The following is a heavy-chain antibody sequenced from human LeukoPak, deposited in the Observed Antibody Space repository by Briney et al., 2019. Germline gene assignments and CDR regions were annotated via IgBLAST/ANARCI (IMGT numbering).Heavy chain of an antibody. CDR3: ARGGDRYYYDSSGPAIGFDP. CDR1: GFTFSDYY. CDR2: ISSSGSTI. D-gene: IGHD3-22*01. Sequence: KSGGSLRLSCAASGFTFSDYYMSWIRQVPGKGLEWVSYISSSGSTIYYADSVKGRFTISRDNAKNSLYLQMNSLRAEDTAVYYCARGGDRYYYDSSGPAIGFDPWGQGTLVTVSS. J-gene: IGHJ5*02. V-gene: IGHV3-11*01.